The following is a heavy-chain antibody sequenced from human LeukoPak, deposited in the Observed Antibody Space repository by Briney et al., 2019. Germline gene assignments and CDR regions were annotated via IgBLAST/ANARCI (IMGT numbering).Heavy chain of an antibody. Sequence: PSETLSLTCSVSGGSITSYYWSWIRQPPGKGLEWIGSIYYSGSTYYNPSLKSRVTISVDTSKNQFSLKLSSVTAADTAVYYCARLFSGGYYDSSGYPPVPFDYWGQGTLVTVSS. CDR2: IYYSGST. CDR3: ARLFSGGYYDSSGYPPVPFDY. D-gene: IGHD3-22*01. J-gene: IGHJ4*02. V-gene: IGHV4-39*01. CDR1: GGSITSYY.